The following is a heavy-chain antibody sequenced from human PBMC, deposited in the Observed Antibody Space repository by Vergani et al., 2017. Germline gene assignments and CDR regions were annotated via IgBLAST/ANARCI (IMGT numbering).Heavy chain of an antibody. V-gene: IGHV5-51*01. CDR2: IYPGDSDT. Sequence: EVQLVQSGAEVKKPGESLRISCKGSGYSFTSYWIGWVRQMPGKGLEWMGIIYPGDSDTRYSPSFQGQVTISADKSIRTAYLQWSSLKASDTAMYYCARTLITMIVDDYYFDYWGQGTLVTVSS. J-gene: IGHJ4*02. D-gene: IGHD3-22*01. CDR3: ARTLITMIVDDYYFDY. CDR1: GYSFTSYW.